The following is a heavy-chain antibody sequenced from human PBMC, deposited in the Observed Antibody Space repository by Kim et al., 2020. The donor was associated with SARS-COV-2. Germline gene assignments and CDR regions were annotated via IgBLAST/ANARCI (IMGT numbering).Heavy chain of an antibody. V-gene: IGHV3-30*04. J-gene: IGHJ6*02. CDR3: ARGGYYDILTGIVAYYGMDV. CDR1: GFTFSGYA. CDR2: ISYDGSNK. Sequence: GGSLRLSCAASGFTFSGYAMHWVRQAPGKGLEWVAVISYDGSNKYYADSVKGRFTISRDNSKNTLYLQMNSLRAEDTAVYYCARGGYYDILTGIVAYYGMDVWGQGTTVTVSS. D-gene: IGHD3-9*01.